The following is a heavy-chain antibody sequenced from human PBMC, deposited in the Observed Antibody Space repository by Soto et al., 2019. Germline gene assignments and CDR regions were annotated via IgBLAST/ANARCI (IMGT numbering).Heavy chain of an antibody. Sequence: PSETLSLTCAVYGGSFSGYYWSWIRQPPGKGLEWIGEINHSGSTNYNPSLKSRVTISVDTSKNQFSLKLSSVTAADTAVYYCARGPPTGISAAGTKVIWFVPNCQGTRVSLAS. CDR1: GGSFSGYY. V-gene: IGHV4-34*01. J-gene: IGHJ5*02. D-gene: IGHD6-13*01. CDR3: ARGPPTGISAAGTKVIWFVP. CDR2: INHSGST.